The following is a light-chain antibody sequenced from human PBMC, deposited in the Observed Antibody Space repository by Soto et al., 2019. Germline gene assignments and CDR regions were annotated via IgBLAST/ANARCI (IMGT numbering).Light chain of an antibody. CDR1: QSVSSK. V-gene: IGKV3-15*01. CDR3: QQYNNWPPRGS. CDR2: GAS. J-gene: IGKJ2*01. Sequence: EIVMTQSPATLSVSPGERATLSCRASQSVSSKLAWYQQKPGQAPRLLIYGASTRATGIPARFSGSGSGTEFTLTISSLQSADFAVYYWQQYNNWPPRGSFGQGTKLEIK.